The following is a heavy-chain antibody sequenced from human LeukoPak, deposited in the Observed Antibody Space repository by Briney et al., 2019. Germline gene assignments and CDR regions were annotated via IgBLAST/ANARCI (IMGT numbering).Heavy chain of an antibody. CDR2: IRYDGSNK. CDR3: AKEGENFDWLSNLFDY. CDR1: GFTFSSYG. Sequence: PGGSLRLSCAASGFTFSSYGMHWVRQAPGKGLEWVAFIRYDGSNKYYADSVKGRFTISRDNSKNTLYLQMNSLRAEDTAVYYCAKEGENFDWLSNLFDYWGQGTLVTVSS. J-gene: IGHJ4*02. V-gene: IGHV3-30*02. D-gene: IGHD3-9*01.